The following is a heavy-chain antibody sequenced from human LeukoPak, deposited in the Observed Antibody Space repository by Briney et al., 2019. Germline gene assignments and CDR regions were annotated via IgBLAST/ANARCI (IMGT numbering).Heavy chain of an antibody. Sequence: ASVKVSCKASGYTFTNYTLNWVRQAPGQGLEWMGWIDTNTGNPTYAQGFIGRFVFSLDTSVTTAYLQISSLKAEDTAVYYCATRVGATRNWFDPWGQGTLVTVSS. V-gene: IGHV7-4-1*02. CDR1: GYTFTNYT. CDR3: ATRVGATRNWFDP. CDR2: IDTNTGNP. D-gene: IGHD1-26*01. J-gene: IGHJ5*02.